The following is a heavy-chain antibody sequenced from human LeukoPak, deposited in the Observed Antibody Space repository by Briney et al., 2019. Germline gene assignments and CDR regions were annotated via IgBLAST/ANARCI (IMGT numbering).Heavy chain of an antibody. V-gene: IGHV3-7*01. CDR2: IKQDGSEK. J-gene: IGHJ6*03. CDR1: GFTFSSYW. D-gene: IGHD6-19*01. CDR3: ARGIAVTKYYYYMDV. Sequence: PGGSLRLSCAASGFTFSSYWMSWVRQAPGKGLEWVANIKQDGSEKYYVDSVKGRFTISRDNAKNSLYLQMNSLRAEDTAVYYCARGIAVTKYYYYMDVWGKGTTVTVSS.